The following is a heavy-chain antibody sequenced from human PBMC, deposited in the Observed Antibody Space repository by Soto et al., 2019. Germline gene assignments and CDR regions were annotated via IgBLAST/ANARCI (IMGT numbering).Heavy chain of an antibody. CDR3: ARGPPFGR. CDR2: TYYRSKWFN. J-gene: IGHJ4*02. CDR1: GDSFSSNIAT. V-gene: IGHV6-1*01. D-gene: IGHD3-3*01. Sequence: PSQTLSLTCAISGDSFSSNIATWNWIRQSPSRGLEWLGRTYYRSKWFNDYAVSVKSRITIIPDTSKNHFSLQLNSVTAADTAVYYCARGPPFGRWGQGTLVTVSS.